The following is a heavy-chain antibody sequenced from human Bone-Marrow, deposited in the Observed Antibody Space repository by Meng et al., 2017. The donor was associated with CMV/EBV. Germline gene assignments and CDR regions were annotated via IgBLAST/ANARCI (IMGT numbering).Heavy chain of an antibody. Sequence: GSLRLSCTVSGGSISSSSYYWGWIRQPPGKGLEWIGSIYYSGSTYYNPSLKSRVTISVDTSKNQFSLKLSSVTAADTAVYYCARQIGYGSGYYYFDYWGQGTLVTVSS. CDR2: IYYSGST. D-gene: IGHD3-22*01. CDR3: ARQIGYGSGYYYFDY. J-gene: IGHJ4*02. V-gene: IGHV4-39*01. CDR1: GGSISSSSYY.